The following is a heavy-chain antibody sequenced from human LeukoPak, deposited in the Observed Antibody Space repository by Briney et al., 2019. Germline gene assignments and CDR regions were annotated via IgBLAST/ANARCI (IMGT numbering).Heavy chain of an antibody. D-gene: IGHD5-12*01. V-gene: IGHV5-10-1*01. CDR3: ASLDGGYVGY. CDR1: GYSLTSYW. CDR2: IDPSDSYT. J-gene: IGHJ4*02. Sequence: GESLKVSCKGSGYSLTSYWISWVRQRPGKGLEWMGRIDPSDSYTNYSPSFQGHVTISADKSISTAYLQWSSLKASDTAMYYCASLDGGYVGYWGQGTLVTVSS.